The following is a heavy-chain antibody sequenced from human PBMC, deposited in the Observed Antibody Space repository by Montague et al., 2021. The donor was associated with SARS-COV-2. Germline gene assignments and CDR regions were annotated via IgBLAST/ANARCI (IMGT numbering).Heavy chain of an antibody. D-gene: IGHD4-23*01. CDR1: GGSVSSRSYY. CDR3: ARRGDYGGPRFDY. Sequence: SETRSLTCTVPGGSVSSRSYYWGWIRQPPGKGLEWIGSIYYSGSTHYNPSLKSRVTISVDTSKNQFSLKLSSVTAADTAVYYCARRGDYGGPRFDYWGQGTLVSVSS. CDR2: IYYSGST. V-gene: IGHV4-39*01. J-gene: IGHJ4*02.